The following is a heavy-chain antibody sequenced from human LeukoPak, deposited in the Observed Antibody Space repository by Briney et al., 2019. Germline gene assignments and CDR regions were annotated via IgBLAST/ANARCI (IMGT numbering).Heavy chain of an antibody. CDR2: IYSGGGT. CDR3: AKEPGEGGSAFDY. D-gene: IGHD3-16*01. CDR1: GFTVSSNY. V-gene: IGHV3-53*01. J-gene: IGHJ4*02. Sequence: GSLRLSCAASGFTVSSNYMSWVRQAPGKGLEWVSVIYSGGGTYYADSVKGRFTISRDNSKNTLYLQMNSLRVDDTAVYYCAKEPGEGGSAFDYWGQGTLVTVYS.